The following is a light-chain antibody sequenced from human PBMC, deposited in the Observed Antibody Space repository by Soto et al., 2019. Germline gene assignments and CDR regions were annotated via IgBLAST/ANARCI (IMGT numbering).Light chain of an antibody. Sequence: EIVMTQSPATLSVSPGERATLSCRASQSVSSKLAWYQQKPGQAPRLLIYGTSTRATGIPARFSGSGSGTEFTLTITSLQSEDFAIYYCQQYNNWPPTFGQGTKVDIK. CDR2: GTS. CDR3: QQYNNWPPT. CDR1: QSVSSK. J-gene: IGKJ2*01. V-gene: IGKV3-15*01.